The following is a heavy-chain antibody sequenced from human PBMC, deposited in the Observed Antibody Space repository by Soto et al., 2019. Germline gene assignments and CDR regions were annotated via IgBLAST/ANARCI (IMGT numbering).Heavy chain of an antibody. D-gene: IGHD2-15*01. CDR3: ATAAGGGGY. CDR2: IYSGGYT. Sequence: EVQLVESGGGLIQPGGSLRLSCAVSGFTVSNNYMSWVRQAPGKGLEGVSVIYSGGYTAYGDSVKGRFTISRDNSKNTLKLKMKTRGPAAPAVVSCATAAGGGGYWGQGTLVTVSS. J-gene: IGHJ4*02. V-gene: IGHV3-53*01. CDR1: GFTVSNNY.